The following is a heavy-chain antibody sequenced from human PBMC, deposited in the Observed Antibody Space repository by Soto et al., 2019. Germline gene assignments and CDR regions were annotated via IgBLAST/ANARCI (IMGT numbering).Heavy chain of an antibody. J-gene: IGHJ4*02. V-gene: IGHV3-7*05. D-gene: IGHD2-21*02. Sequence: HPGGSLRLSCAVSGFTFSAYWMSWVRQAPGKGLEWVANIKHDGSEKYYVDSVKGRFIISRDNAKNSLYLEMNSLGAEDTAVYYCARESGGDWYRNDYWGQGTQVTVSS. CDR1: GFTFSAYW. CDR2: IKHDGSEK. CDR3: ARESGGDWYRNDY.